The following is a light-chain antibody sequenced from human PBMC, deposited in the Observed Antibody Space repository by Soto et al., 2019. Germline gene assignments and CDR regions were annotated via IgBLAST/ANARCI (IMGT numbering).Light chain of an antibody. J-gene: IGKJ5*01. CDR1: QRLVQSNGCKY. CDR2: MGS. V-gene: IGKV2-28*01. Sequence: IVMTQSPLSLPATSCEPAYISCRPIQRLVQSNGCKYLHWYLQKPGQAPELLFYMGSNRDSGVPDRFSGSGSGTESTLKFSRVEAEDVGVYYCMQALQTPIIFGQGTLLEVK. CDR3: MQALQTPII.